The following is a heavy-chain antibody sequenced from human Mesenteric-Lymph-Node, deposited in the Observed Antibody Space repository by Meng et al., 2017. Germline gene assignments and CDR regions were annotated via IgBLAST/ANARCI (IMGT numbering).Heavy chain of an antibody. J-gene: IGHJ4*02. CDR1: GFIFSSYS. D-gene: IGHD3-10*01. Sequence: GESLKISCAASGFIFSSYSMNWVRQAPGKGLEWVSLIDSDGSTYYADSVKGRFTISRDNSKSTLYLQMNSLRDEDTAMYYCARDLGFGHYYGSGSSNWGQGTLVTVSS. CDR3: ARDLGFGHYYGSGSSN. V-gene: IGHV3-66*02. CDR2: IDSDGST.